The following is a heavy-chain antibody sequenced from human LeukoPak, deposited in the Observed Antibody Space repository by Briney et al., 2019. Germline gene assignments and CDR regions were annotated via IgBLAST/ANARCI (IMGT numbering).Heavy chain of an antibody. CDR1: GYTFTSYD. Sequence: GASVKVSCKASGYTFTSYDINWVRQATGQGLEWMGWMNPNSGNAGYAQKFQGRVTMTRNTSISTAYMELSNLRPEDTAVYYCAREHMGVAAFDIWGQGTMVTVSS. CDR2: MNPNSGNA. CDR3: AREHMGVAAFDI. D-gene: IGHD1-26*01. J-gene: IGHJ3*02. V-gene: IGHV1-8*01.